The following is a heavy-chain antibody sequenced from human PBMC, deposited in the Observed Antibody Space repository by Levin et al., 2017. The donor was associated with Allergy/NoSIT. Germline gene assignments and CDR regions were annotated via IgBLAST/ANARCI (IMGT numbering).Heavy chain of an antibody. CDR2: ISSSSSTI. V-gene: IGHV3-48*02. D-gene: IGHD3-22*01. CDR3: ARVGGSYDSSAHGG. Sequence: GESLKISCAASGFTFSSYSMNWVRQAPGKGLEWVSYISSSSSTIYYADSVKGRFTISRDNAKNSLYLQMNSLRDEDTAVYYCARVGGSYDSSAHGGWGQGTLVTVSS. CDR1: GFTFSSYS. J-gene: IGHJ4*02.